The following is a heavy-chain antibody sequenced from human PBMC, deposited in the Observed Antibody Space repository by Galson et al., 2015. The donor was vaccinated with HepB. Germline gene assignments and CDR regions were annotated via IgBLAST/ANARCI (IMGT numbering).Heavy chain of an antibody. CDR2: ISAYNGNT. CDR3: ARDPGRGYDPPIDY. CDR1: GYTFTSYG. J-gene: IGHJ4*02. D-gene: IGHD5-12*01. Sequence: SVKVSCKASGYTFTSYGISWVRQAPGQGLEWMGWISAYNGNTNYAQKSQGRVTITADESRSTAYMELSSLRSEDTAVYYCARDPGRGYDPPIDYWGQGTLVTVSS. V-gene: IGHV1-18*04.